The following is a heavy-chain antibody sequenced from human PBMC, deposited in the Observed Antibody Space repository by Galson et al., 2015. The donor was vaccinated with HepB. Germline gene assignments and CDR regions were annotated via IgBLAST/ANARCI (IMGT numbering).Heavy chain of an antibody. CDR3: TTDRGLLWFGEGDAFDI. J-gene: IGHJ3*02. Sequence: SLRLSCAASGFTFSNDWMNWVRQAPGKGLEWVGHIKSKTDGGTTDYAAPVKGRFTISRDDSKNTLYLQMNSLKTEDTAVYYCTTDRGLLWFGEGDAFDIWGQGTMVTVSS. CDR1: GFTFSNDW. D-gene: IGHD3-10*01. CDR2: IKSKTDGGTT. V-gene: IGHV3-15*07.